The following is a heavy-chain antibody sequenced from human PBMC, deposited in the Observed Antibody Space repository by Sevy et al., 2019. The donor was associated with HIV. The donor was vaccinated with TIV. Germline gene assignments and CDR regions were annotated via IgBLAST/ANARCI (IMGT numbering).Heavy chain of an antibody. CDR2: IRNKPKGYTT. Sequence: LSLTCAASGFTFSDQYMDWVRQAPGKGLEWVGRIRNKPKGYTTEYAASVKGRFTISRDDSKNSLFLQMNSLKTEDTAMYYCARDLAGRPYCDNWGQGTLVTVSS. D-gene: IGHD3-10*01. J-gene: IGHJ4*02. CDR1: GFTFSDQY. CDR3: ARDLAGRPYCDN. V-gene: IGHV3-72*01.